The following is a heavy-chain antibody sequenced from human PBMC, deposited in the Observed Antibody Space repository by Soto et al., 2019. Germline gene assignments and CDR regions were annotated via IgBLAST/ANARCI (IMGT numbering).Heavy chain of an antibody. V-gene: IGHV1-69*01. CDR3: ASPPSSIAVACTAKAEYFQH. CDR1: GGTFSSYA. J-gene: IGHJ1*01. CDR2: IIPIFGTA. D-gene: IGHD6-19*01. Sequence: QVQLVQSGAEVKKPGSSVKVSCKASGGTFSSYAISWVRQAPGQGLEWMGGIIPIFGTANYAQKFQGRVTITADESTSTAYMELSSLRSEDTAVYYCASPPSSIAVACTAKAEYFQHWGQGTLVTVSS.